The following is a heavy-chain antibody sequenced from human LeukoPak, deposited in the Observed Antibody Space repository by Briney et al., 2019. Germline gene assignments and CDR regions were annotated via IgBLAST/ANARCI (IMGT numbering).Heavy chain of an antibody. CDR3: AKYGNSGWVIDN. Sequence: SETPSLTCTVSGGSIGSDYWTWIRQPPGKGLEYIGYIYYTGGTNYNPSLKSRVTISVDASKNQFSLKLSPVTAADTAVYFCAKYGNSGWVIDNWGQGTLVTVSS. CDR2: IYYTGGT. D-gene: IGHD6-19*01. V-gene: IGHV4-59*08. CDR1: GGSIGSDY. J-gene: IGHJ4*02.